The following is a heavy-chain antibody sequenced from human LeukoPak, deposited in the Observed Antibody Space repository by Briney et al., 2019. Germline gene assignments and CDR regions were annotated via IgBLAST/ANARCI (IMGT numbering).Heavy chain of an antibody. V-gene: IGHV4-61*02. Sequence: PSETLSLTCTVSGGSISSGSYYWSWIRQPAGKGLEWIGRIYTSGSTNYNPSLKSRVTISVDTSRNQFSLKLSSVTAADTAVYYCARLSGSEANWGQGTLVTVSS. D-gene: IGHD3-10*01. CDR3: ARLSGSEAN. CDR1: GGSISSGSYY. J-gene: IGHJ4*02. CDR2: IYTSGST.